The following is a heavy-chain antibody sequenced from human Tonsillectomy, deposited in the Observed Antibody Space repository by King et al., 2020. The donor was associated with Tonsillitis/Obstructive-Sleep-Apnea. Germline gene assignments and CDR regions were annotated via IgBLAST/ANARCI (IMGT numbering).Heavy chain of an antibody. Sequence: QLVQSGAEVKKPRASVKVSCKASGYTFTSYAMHWVRQAPGQRLEWMGWINAGNGNTKYSQKFQGRVTITRDTSASTAYMELSSLRSEDTAVYYCAREGYDFWSGYWGSRNYYYYYYMDVWGKGTTVTVSS. V-gene: IGHV1-3*01. CDR2: INAGNGNT. CDR1: GYTFTSYA. J-gene: IGHJ6*03. CDR3: AREGYDFWSGYWGSRNYYYYYYMDV. D-gene: IGHD3-3*01.